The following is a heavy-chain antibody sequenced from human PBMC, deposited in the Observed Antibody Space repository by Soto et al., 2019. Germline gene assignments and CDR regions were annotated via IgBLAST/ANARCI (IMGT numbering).Heavy chain of an antibody. Sequence: SENLRLTNAVYGGSFSGYSWPWIRQPPGTGLEWIGEINHSGSTNYDPSLKSRVTISVDTSKNQFSLKLTSVTAAHTAVYYCARDKITGLFDYWGQGTLVTVS. CDR3: ARDKITGLFDY. D-gene: IGHD2-8*02. J-gene: IGHJ4*02. V-gene: IGHV4-34*01. CDR1: GGSFSGYS. CDR2: INHSGST.